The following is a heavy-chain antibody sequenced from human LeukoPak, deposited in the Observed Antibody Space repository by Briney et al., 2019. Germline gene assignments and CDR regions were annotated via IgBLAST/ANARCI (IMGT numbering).Heavy chain of an antibody. CDR3: ARGHTAAAGLDY. V-gene: IGHV3-33*01. Sequence: GGSLRLSCAASGFTFSIYGMHWVRQAPGKGLEWVAVIWYDGSNKYYADSVKGRFTISRDNSKNTLYLQMNSLRAEDTAVYYCARGHTAAAGLDYWGQGTLVTVSS. CDR2: IWYDGSNK. CDR1: GFTFSIYG. J-gene: IGHJ4*02. D-gene: IGHD6-13*01.